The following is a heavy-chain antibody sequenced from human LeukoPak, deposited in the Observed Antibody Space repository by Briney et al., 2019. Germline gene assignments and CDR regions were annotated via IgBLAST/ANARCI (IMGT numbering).Heavy chain of an antibody. CDR2: ISGNSNYI. Sequence: GSLRLSCAGAGFTFSSHSMSWVRQAPGKGLEWVSSISGNSNYIYYADSVRGRFSISRDNAKNSLYLQMNSLRAEDTAVYYCARSYDSSGYLDYWGQGTLVTVSS. CDR3: ARSYDSSGYLDY. J-gene: IGHJ4*02. D-gene: IGHD3-22*01. V-gene: IGHV3-21*01. CDR1: GFTFSSHS.